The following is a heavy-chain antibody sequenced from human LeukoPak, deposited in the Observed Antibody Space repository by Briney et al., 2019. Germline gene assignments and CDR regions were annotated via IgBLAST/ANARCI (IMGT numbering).Heavy chain of an antibody. J-gene: IGHJ4*02. D-gene: IGHD3-16*01. CDR2: ISSSSSTI. V-gene: IGHV3-48*01. CDR3: ARAAVWGSYILYYFDY. Sequence: HSGGSLRLSCAASGFTFSSYSMNWVRQAPGKGLEWVSYISSSSSTIYYADSVKGRFTISRDNAKNSLYLQMNSLRAEDTAVYYCARAAVWGSYILYYFDYWGQGTLVTVSS. CDR1: GFTFSSYS.